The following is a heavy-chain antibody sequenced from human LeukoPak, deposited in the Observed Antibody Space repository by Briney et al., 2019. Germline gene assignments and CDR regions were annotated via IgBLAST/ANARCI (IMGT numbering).Heavy chain of an antibody. CDR2: ISYVGSNK. CDR1: GFTFSSYG. D-gene: IGHD4-17*01. Sequence: PGGSLRLSCAASGFTFSSYGMHWVRQAPGKGLEWVAVISYVGSNKYYADSVKGRFTISRDNSKNTLYLQMNSLRAEDTAVYYCATASYGDYDLDYWGQGTLVTVSS. V-gene: IGHV3-30*03. J-gene: IGHJ4*02. CDR3: ATASYGDYDLDY.